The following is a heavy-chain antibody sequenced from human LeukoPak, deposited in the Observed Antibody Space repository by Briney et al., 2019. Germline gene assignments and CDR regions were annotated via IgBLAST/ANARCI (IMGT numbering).Heavy chain of an antibody. Sequence: GASVKVSCKASVYTFTIYYMHCVRQAPGQRLECMGIINPSGGSTSYAQKFQGRVTMTRDTSPSTVYMELSSLRSEDTAVYYCASDHSYDFDYWGQGTLVTVSS. CDR3: ASDHSYDFDY. J-gene: IGHJ4*02. CDR1: VYTFTIYY. CDR2: INPSGGST. D-gene: IGHD5-18*01. V-gene: IGHV1-46*01.